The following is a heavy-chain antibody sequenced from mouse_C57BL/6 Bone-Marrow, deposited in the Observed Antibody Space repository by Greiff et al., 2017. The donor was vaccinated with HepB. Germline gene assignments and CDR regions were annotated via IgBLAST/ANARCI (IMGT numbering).Heavy chain of an antibody. V-gene: IGHV5-4*01. J-gene: IGHJ3*01. CDR2: ISDGGSYT. CDR3: AREGGLRQFAY. D-gene: IGHD2-4*01. CDR1: GFTFSSYA. Sequence: DVKLQESGGGLVKPGGSLKLSCAASGFTFSSYAMSWVRQTPEKRLEWVATISDGGSYTYYPDNVKGRFTISRDNAKNNLYLQMSHLKSEDTAMYYCAREGGLRQFAYWGKGTLVTVSA.